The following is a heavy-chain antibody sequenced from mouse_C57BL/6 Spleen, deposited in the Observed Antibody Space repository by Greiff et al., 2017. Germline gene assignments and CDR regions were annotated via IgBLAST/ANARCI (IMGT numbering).Heavy chain of an antibody. CDR2: IYPGNSDT. Sequence: VQLLQSGTVLARPGASVKMSCKTSGYTFTSYWMHWVQQTPGQGLEWIAAIYPGNSDTSYNQKFKGKAKLAAVTSASTAYMKLSSLTNEDSAVYYSTMCIGRDYYAMDYWGQGTSVTVSS. V-gene: IGHV1-5*01. CDR1: GYTFTSYW. CDR3: TMCIGRDYYAMDY. J-gene: IGHJ4*01. D-gene: IGHD1-1*01.